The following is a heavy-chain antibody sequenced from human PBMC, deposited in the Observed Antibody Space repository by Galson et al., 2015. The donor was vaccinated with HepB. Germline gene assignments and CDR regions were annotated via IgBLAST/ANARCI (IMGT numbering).Heavy chain of an antibody. J-gene: IGHJ5*02. CDR2: ISSSSSYI. CDR3: AREQKGVTGEDRWFDP. D-gene: IGHD1-20*01. Sequence: SLRLSCAASGFTFSSYSMNWVRQAPGKGLEWVSSISSSSSYIYYADSVKGRFTISRDNAKNSLYLQMNSLRAEDTAVYYCAREQKGVTGEDRWFDPWGQGTLVTVSS. CDR1: GFTFSSYS. V-gene: IGHV3-21*01.